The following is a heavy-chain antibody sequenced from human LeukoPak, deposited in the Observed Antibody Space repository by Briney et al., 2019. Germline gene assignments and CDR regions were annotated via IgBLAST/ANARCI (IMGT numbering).Heavy chain of an antibody. D-gene: IGHD3-3*01. Sequence: SETLSLTCTVSGGSISSYYWSWIRQPAGKGLEWIGRIYTSGSTNYNPSLKSRVTISVDKSKNQFSLKLSSVTAADTAVYYCVRDNMYYDFWSGYLSRWYYYYYMDVWGKGTTVTVSS. CDR3: VRDNMYYDFWSGYLSRWYYYYYMDV. CDR1: GGSISSYY. CDR2: IYTSGST. V-gene: IGHV4-4*07. J-gene: IGHJ6*03.